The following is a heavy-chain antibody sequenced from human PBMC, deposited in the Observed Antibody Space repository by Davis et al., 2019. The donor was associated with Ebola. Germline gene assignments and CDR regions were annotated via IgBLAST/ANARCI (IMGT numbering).Heavy chain of an antibody. D-gene: IGHD5-12*01. CDR3: ARVHIVATIWDYYGMDV. Sequence: MPSETLSLTCAVSGGSISSSNWWNWVRQPPGKGLEWIGEIYHSGSTNYNPSLKSRVTISIDTSKNQFSLKLSSVTAADTAVYYCARVHIVATIWDYYGMDVWGQGTTVTVSS. CDR2: IYHSGST. J-gene: IGHJ6*02. V-gene: IGHV4-4*02. CDR1: GGSISSSNW.